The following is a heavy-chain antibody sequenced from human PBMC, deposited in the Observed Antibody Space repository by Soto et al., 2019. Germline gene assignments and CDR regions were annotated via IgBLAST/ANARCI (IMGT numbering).Heavy chain of an antibody. CDR1: GYRFETYA. D-gene: IGHD6-13*01. CDR2: ISAHTGNT. Sequence: ASVKVSCKSSGYRFETYAMSWVRQAPGQGLEWMGWISAHTGNTNYAQKFQGRVTMTTDTSTSTAYMELRSLRSDDTAVYYCARVLGYNSSWWRHTAFDIWGQGTMVTVSS. V-gene: IGHV1-18*01. J-gene: IGHJ3*02. CDR3: ARVLGYNSSWWRHTAFDI.